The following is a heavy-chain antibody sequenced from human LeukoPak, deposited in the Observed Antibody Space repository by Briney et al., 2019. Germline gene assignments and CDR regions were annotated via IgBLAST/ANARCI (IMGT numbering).Heavy chain of an antibody. D-gene: IGHD6-13*01. V-gene: IGHV3-73*01. Sequence: GGSLRLSCAASGFTLSGSVMHWVRQAAGKGLEWVGRIRSKRNNYATAYAASVKGRFTISRDDSKNTVYLHMDSLKTEDTALYYCSRLEDSSPIEVALDIWGQGTVVTVSS. CDR1: GFTLSGSV. CDR3: SRLEDSSPIEVALDI. CDR2: IRSKRNNYAT. J-gene: IGHJ3*02.